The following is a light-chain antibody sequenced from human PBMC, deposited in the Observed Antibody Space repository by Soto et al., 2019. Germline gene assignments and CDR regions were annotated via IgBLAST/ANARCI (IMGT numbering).Light chain of an antibody. CDR2: RNN. Sequence: QSVLTQPPSASGTPGQRVTISCSGSSSNIGINYVYWYQQLPGTAPKLLIYRNNQRPSGVPDRFSGSKSGTSASLAISGLRSEDEADYYCASWDDSLGGRVFGGGTKLTVL. CDR1: SSNIGINY. CDR3: ASWDDSLGGRV. J-gene: IGLJ3*02. V-gene: IGLV1-47*01.